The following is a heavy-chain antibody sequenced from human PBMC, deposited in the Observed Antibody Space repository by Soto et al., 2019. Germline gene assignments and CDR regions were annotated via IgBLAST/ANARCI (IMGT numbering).Heavy chain of an antibody. V-gene: IGHV6-1*01. J-gene: IGHJ3*02. CDR1: GDSVSSNSAA. D-gene: IGHD3-22*01. CDR2: TYYRSKWYN. CDR3: ARDPYYYDSSGYNDDAFDI. Sequence: QTLSLTCAISGDSVSSNSAAWNWIRQSPSRGLEWLGRTYYRSKWYNDYAVSLKSRITINPDTSKNQFSLQLNSVTPEDTAVYYCARDPYYYDSSGYNDDAFDIWGQGTMVTVSS.